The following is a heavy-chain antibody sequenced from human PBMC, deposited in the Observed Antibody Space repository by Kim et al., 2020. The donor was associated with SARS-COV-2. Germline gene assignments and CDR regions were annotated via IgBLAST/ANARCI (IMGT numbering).Heavy chain of an antibody. J-gene: IGHJ6*02. CDR1: GFTFRYYA. CDR3: ARDFKVKNYGGNSVGFSYDGMDV. D-gene: IGHD4-17*01. Sequence: GGSLRLSCTASGFTFRYYAMHWVRQAPGKGLEWVAVISYDGSNKFYADSVKGRFTISRDNSENTVYLQMNSLRAEDTAVYYCARDFKVKNYGGNSVGFSYDGMDVWGHGTTVTVSS. CDR2: ISYDGSNK. V-gene: IGHV3-30*04.